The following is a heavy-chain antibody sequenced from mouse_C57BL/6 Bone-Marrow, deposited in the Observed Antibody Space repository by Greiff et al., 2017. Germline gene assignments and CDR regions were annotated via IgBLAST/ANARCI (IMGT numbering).Heavy chain of an antibody. CDR3: AREGIAAQAFYYFDY. D-gene: IGHD3-2*02. V-gene: IGHV1-50*01. CDR1: GYTFTSYW. Sequence: QVQLQQPGAELVKPGASVKLSCKASGYTFTSYWMQWVKQRPGQGLEWIGEIDPSDSYTNYNQKFKGKATLTVDTSSSTAYMQLSSLTSEDSAVYYCAREGIAAQAFYYFDYWGQGTTLTVSS. J-gene: IGHJ2*01. CDR2: IDPSDSYT.